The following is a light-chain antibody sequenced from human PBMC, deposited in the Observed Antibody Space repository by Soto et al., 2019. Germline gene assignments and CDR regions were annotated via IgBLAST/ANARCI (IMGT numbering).Light chain of an antibody. Sequence: EIVLTQSPGTLSLSPGERATLSCRASQSVASRYLAWYQHKPGQAPRLVIYGASNRATGIPDRFSGSGSGTEFTLTIGRVEPEDFAVYFCQQYAGPLTFGGGTKVEIK. CDR1: QSVASRY. CDR2: GAS. CDR3: QQYAGPLT. J-gene: IGKJ4*01. V-gene: IGKV3-20*01.